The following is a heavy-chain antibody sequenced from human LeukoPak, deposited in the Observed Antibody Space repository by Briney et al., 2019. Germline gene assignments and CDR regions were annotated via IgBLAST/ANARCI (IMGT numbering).Heavy chain of an antibody. CDR3: AKGGKWDVTPFDY. V-gene: IGHV3-23*01. CDR2: ISGGGGST. Sequence: GGSLRLSCEASGFTFTSYSMNWVRHAPGKGLEWVSTISGGGGSTYYADSVKGRFTISRDNSKNTLYLQVNSLRAEDTAVYYCAKGGKWDVTPFDYWGQGTLVTVSS. CDR1: GFTFTSYS. D-gene: IGHD1-26*01. J-gene: IGHJ4*02.